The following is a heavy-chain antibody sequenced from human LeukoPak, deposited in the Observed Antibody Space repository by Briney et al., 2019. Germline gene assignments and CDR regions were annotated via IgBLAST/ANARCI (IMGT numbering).Heavy chain of an antibody. V-gene: IGHV3-74*01. J-gene: IGHJ4*02. CDR1: GFTFSSYS. Sequence: GGSLRLSCAASGFTFSSYSMNWVRQAPGKGLVWVSHIKTDGSTTAYADSVKGRFTISRDNAKNSLYLQMNSLRAEDTAVYYCARGDNSGWRNVYYFDYWGQGTLVTVSS. D-gene: IGHD6-19*01. CDR3: ARGDNSGWRNVYYFDY. CDR2: IKTDGSTT.